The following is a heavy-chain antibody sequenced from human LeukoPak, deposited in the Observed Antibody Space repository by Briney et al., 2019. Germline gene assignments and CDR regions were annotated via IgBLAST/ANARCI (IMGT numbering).Heavy chain of an antibody. CDR2: INPSGGST. CDR1: GYTFTSYY. Sequence: ASVKVSCKASGYTFTSYYMHWVRQAPGQGLEWMGIINPSGGSTSYAQKFQGRVTMTRDTSTSTVYMELSSLRSEDTAVYHCARDSSGYYRTLDYWGQGTLVTVST. J-gene: IGHJ4*02. V-gene: IGHV1-46*01. D-gene: IGHD3-22*01. CDR3: ARDSSGYYRTLDY.